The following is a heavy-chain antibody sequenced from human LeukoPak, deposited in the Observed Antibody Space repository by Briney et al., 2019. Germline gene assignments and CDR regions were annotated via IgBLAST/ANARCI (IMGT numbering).Heavy chain of an antibody. Sequence: GGSLRLSCAASEFTFDDYGMSWVRQAPGKGLEWVSGINWNGGSTGYADSVKGRFTISRDNAKNSLYLQMNSLRAEDTALYYCARLGVGATRDAFDIWGQGTMVTVSS. CDR2: INWNGGST. CDR3: ARLGVGATRDAFDI. J-gene: IGHJ3*02. D-gene: IGHD1-26*01. V-gene: IGHV3-20*04. CDR1: EFTFDDYG.